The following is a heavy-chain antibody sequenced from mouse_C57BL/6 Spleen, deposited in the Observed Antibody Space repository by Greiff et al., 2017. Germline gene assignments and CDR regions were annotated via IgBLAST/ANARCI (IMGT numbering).Heavy chain of an antibody. J-gene: IGHJ3*01. Sequence: EVNLVESGGGLVQPGGSLKLSCAASGFTFSDYYMYWVRQTPEKRLEWVAYISNGGGSTYYPDTVKGRFTISRDNAKNTLYLQMSRLKSEDTAMYYCARSLTASWGQGTLVTVSA. CDR3: ARSLTAS. V-gene: IGHV5-12*01. CDR2: ISNGGGST. CDR1: GFTFSDYY.